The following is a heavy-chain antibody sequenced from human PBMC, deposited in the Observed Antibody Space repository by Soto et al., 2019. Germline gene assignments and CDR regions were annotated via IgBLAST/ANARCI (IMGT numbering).Heavy chain of an antibody. Sequence: QVQLVESGGDLVKPGGSLRLSCAASGFSFSDYDMTWIRQSPVKGLEWLSSISSRGVSIQYAESVKGRFTISRDNHNNSLSLHMNGLRAEDTSMYFCARREQVWLLVDYNCFDPWGQGTLVTGSS. J-gene: IGHJ5*02. D-gene: IGHD3-22*01. CDR3: ARREQVWLLVDYNCFDP. CDR1: GFSFSDYD. CDR2: ISSRGVSI. V-gene: IGHV3-11*01.